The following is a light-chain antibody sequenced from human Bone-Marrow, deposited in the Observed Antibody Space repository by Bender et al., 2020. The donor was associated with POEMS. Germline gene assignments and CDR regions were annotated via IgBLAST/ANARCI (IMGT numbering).Light chain of an antibody. V-gene: IGLV2-14*02. CDR3: AAWEDSLNGWV. CDR2: DVN. Sequence: QSALTQPASVSGSPGQSITISCTGTSSDVGGYNLVSWYQQHPGKAPKLMIYDVNKRPSGVPDRFSGSKSGTSASLAISGLQSEDEADYYCAAWEDSLNGWVFGGGTKLTVL. CDR1: SSDVGGYNL. J-gene: IGLJ3*02.